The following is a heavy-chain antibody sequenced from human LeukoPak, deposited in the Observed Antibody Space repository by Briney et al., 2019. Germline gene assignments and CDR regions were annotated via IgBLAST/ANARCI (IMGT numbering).Heavy chain of an antibody. Sequence: SETLSLTCTVSGGSISSSSYYWGWIRQPPGRGREGIGTIYYSGSTYYNPPLKSRVTISVDTSKNQFSLKLSSVTAADTAVYYCARDYCYTSMNDWGQGTLVTVSS. V-gene: IGHV4-39*07. D-gene: IGHD5-18*01. CDR2: IYYSGST. J-gene: IGHJ4*02. CDR1: GGSISSSSYY. CDR3: ARDYCYTSMND.